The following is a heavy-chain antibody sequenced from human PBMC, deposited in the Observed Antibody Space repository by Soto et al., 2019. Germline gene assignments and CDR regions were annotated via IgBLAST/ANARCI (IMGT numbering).Heavy chain of an antibody. CDR1: GSSLSNARMG. CDR3: ALQNLVRGYGDWFDP. V-gene: IGHV2-26*01. Sequence: QVTLKESGPVLVKPTETLTLTCTVSGSSLSNARMGVSWIRQPPGKALEWLAHIFSNDEKSYSTSLKSRLTISKDTSKSQVVLTMTNMDPVDTATYYCALQNLVRGYGDWFDPWGQGTLVTVSS. D-gene: IGHD3-10*01. J-gene: IGHJ5*02. CDR2: IFSNDEK.